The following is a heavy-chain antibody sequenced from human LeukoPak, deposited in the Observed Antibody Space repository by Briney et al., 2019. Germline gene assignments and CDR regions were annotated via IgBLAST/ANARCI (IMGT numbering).Heavy chain of an antibody. J-gene: IGHJ4*02. CDR3: ASDEGRDTAMEN. CDR2: IYYSGST. V-gene: IGHV4-59*01. CDR1: GGSLSSYY. Sequence: SETLSLTCTVSGGSLSSYYWSWIRQPPGKGLEWIGYIYYSGSTNYSPSLKSRVTISVDTSKNQFSLKLSSVTAADTAVYYCASDEGRDTAMENWGQGTLVTVSS. D-gene: IGHD5-18*01.